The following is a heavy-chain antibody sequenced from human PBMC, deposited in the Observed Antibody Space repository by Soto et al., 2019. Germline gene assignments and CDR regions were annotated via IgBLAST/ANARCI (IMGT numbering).Heavy chain of an antibody. J-gene: IGHJ4*02. D-gene: IGHD3-16*02. Sequence: EVQLLESGGGLVQPGGSLRLSCAASGFTFSSYAMSWVRQAPGKGLEWVSAISGSGGSTYYADSVKGRFTISRDNSKNTLYLQMNSLRAEDTAVYYCAKNIAVDMITFGGVIADVDYWGQGTLVTGSS. CDR1: GFTFSSYA. V-gene: IGHV3-23*01. CDR3: AKNIAVDMITFGGVIADVDY. CDR2: ISGSGGST.